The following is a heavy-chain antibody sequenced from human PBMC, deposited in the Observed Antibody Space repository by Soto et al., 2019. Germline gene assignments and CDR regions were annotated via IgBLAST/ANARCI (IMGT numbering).Heavy chain of an antibody. CDR2: INPYNANT. V-gene: IGHV1-18*04. D-gene: IGHD3-16*01. Sequence: ASVKVSCKTSRYTFTNHGTNWVRQAPGQGLEWMGWINPYNANTNYAQKLQGRVTMTTDTSTSTAYMDLRSLTSDDTAVYYCARDRVAGIWGDAFDIWGQGTMVTVSS. J-gene: IGHJ3*02. CDR3: ARDRVAGIWGDAFDI. CDR1: RYTFTNHG.